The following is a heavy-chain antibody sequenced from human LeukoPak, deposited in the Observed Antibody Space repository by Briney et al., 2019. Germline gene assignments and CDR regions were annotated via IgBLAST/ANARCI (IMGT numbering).Heavy chain of an antibody. J-gene: IGHJ4*02. V-gene: IGHV4-61*02. CDR2: IYTSGST. D-gene: IGHD3-16*02. CDR3: ARDLVVWGSYRPYFDY. Sequence: SETLSLTCTVSGGSISSGSYYWSWVRQPAGKGLEWIGRIYTSGSTNYNPSLKSRVTISVDTSKNQFSLKLSSVTAADTAVYYCARDLVVWGSYRPYFDYWGQGTLVTVSS. CDR1: GGSISSGSYY.